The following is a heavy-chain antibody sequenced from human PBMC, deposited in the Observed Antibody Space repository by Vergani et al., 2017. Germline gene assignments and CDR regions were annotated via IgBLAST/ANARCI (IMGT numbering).Heavy chain of an antibody. D-gene: IGHD2-15*01. Sequence: QVQLQASGPGRVKPSQTLSLTCTMSGGSISAGYYFWSWIRQPAGKGLEWLGPISASGNASHRPSLKTRVSMSVDTSKNQFSLTVTSVTAADTAIYFCARRSGGYYSGGKVHPLRTAFDVWGHGTVVTVSS. CDR1: GGSISAGYYF. J-gene: IGHJ3*01. CDR3: ARRSGGYYSGGKVHPLRTAFDV. CDR2: ISASGNA. V-gene: IGHV4-61*02.